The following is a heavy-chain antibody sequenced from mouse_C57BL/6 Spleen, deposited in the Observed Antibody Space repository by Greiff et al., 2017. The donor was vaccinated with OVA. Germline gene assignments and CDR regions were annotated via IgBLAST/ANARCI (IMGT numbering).Heavy chain of an antibody. CDR3: AREEGETASPCAY. CDR2: IHPNSGST. Sequence: QVQLQQPGAELVKPGASVKLSCKASGYTFTSYWMHWVKQRPGQGLEWIGMIHPNSGSTNYNEKFKSKATLTVDKSSSTAYMQLSSLTSEDSAVYYCAREEGETASPCAYWGQGTLVTVSA. V-gene: IGHV1-64*01. CDR1: GYTFTSYW. J-gene: IGHJ3*01. D-gene: IGHD3-2*01.